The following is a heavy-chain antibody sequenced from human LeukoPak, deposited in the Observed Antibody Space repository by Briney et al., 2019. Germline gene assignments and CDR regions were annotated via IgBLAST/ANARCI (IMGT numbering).Heavy chain of an antibody. CDR3: ARGWSEYQLPFDAFDI. J-gene: IGHJ3*02. V-gene: IGHV3-21*01. Sequence: PGGSLRLSCAASGFTFSSYSMNWVRQAPGKGLEWVSSISSSSSYIYYADSVKGRFTISRDNAKNSLYLQMNSLRAEDTAVYYCARGWSEYQLPFDAFDIWGQGTMVTVSS. D-gene: IGHD2-2*01. CDR1: GFTFSSYS. CDR2: ISSSSSYI.